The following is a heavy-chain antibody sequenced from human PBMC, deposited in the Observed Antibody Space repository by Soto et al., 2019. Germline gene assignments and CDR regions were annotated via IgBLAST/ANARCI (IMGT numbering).Heavy chain of an antibody. V-gene: IGHV4-59*01. D-gene: IGHD2-2*02. J-gene: IGHJ6*02. CDR2: VYYSGST. CDR1: GGSISSYY. Sequence: QVQLQESGPGLVKPSETLSLTCTVSGGSISSYYWSWIRQPPGKGLGWIGYVYYSGSTNYNPSLKSRVTISVDTSKNQFSLKLSSVTAADTAVYYCARARYCSSTSCYTAYYYGMDVWGHGTTVTVS. CDR3: ARARYCSSTSCYTAYYYGMDV.